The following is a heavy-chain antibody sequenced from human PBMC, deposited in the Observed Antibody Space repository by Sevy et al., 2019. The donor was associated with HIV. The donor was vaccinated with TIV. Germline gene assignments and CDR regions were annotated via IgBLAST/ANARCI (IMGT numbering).Heavy chain of an antibody. CDR2: IKQDGNEK. D-gene: IGHD3-22*01. CDR1: GFNLSPYW. Sequence: GGSLRLSCVASGFNLSPYWMTWVRQAPGKGLEWVANIKQDGNEKYYVDSVKGRFTVSRDNAKNELYLQMYSLRVEDAAVSYCASNNYPYDSNTYYPVYWGQGTRVTVSS. J-gene: IGHJ4*02. CDR3: ASNNYPYDSNTYYPVY. V-gene: IGHV3-7*03.